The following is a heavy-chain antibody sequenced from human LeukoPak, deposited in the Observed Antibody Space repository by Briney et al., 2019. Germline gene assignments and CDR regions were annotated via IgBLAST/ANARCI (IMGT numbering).Heavy chain of an antibody. J-gene: IGHJ4*02. CDR1: GFTFSSYA. CDR3: AKAGITMVRGVTSVDY. Sequence: GGSLRLSCAASGFTFSSYAMSWVRQAPGKGLEWVSAISGSGGSTYYADSVKGRFTISRDNSKNTLYLQMNSLRAEDTAVYYCAKAGITMVRGVTSVDYWGQGTLVTVSS. CDR2: ISGSGGST. D-gene: IGHD3-10*01. V-gene: IGHV3-23*01.